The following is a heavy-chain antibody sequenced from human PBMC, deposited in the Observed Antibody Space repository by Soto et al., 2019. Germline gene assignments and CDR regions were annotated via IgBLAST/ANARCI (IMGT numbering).Heavy chain of an antibody. Sequence: SETLSLTCAVSGGSISSSNWWSWVRQPPGKGLEWIGEIYHSGSTNYNPSLKSRVTISVDKSKNQFSLKLSSVTAADTAVYYCARVAYDYVWGSTDRHYYFDYWGQATLLTLSS. CDR3: ARVAYDYVWGSTDRHYYFDY. J-gene: IGHJ4*02. CDR1: GGSISSSNW. D-gene: IGHD3-16*01. CDR2: IYHSGST. V-gene: IGHV4-4*02.